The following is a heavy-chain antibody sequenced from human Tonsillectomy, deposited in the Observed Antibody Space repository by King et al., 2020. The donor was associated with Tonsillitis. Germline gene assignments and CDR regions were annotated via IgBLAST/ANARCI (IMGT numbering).Heavy chain of an antibody. V-gene: IGHV3-21*01. CDR2: ISTSSTYI. Sequence: VQLVESGGGLVRPGGSLRLSCTASGFTFSNYIMNWVRQAPGKGLEWVSSISTSSTYIYYADSVKGRFTISRDNAKNSLFLQMKDLRAEDTAVYYCARVCGCSPSNWFDPWGQGTLVAVST. D-gene: IGHD2-21*01. CDR1: GFTFSNYI. J-gene: IGHJ5*02. CDR3: ARVCGCSPSNWFDP.